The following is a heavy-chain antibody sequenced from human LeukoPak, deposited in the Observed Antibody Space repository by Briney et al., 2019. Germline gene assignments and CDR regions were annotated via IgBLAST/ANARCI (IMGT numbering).Heavy chain of an antibody. J-gene: IGHJ3*02. CDR3: LLYSSSSRLSDQRDAFDI. Sequence: GESLKISCKGSGYSFTSYWIGWVRLMPGKGLEWKGIIYPGDSDTRYSPSFQGQVTISADKSISTAYLQWSSLKASDTAMYYCLLYSSSSRLSDQRDAFDIWGQGTMVTVSS. CDR2: IYPGDSDT. V-gene: IGHV5-51*01. CDR1: GYSFTSYW. D-gene: IGHD6-6*01.